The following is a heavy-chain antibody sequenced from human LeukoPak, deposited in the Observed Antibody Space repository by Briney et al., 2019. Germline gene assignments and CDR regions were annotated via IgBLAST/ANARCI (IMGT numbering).Heavy chain of an antibody. Sequence: SETLSLTCAVYGGSFSGYYWNYIRQPPGKGLEWIGEINHNGSTNYNPSLKSRVTISVDTSKNQFSLKLSSVTAADTAVYYCARRHCSSTSCYLPKYYFDYWGQGTLVTVSS. CDR2: INHNGST. CDR1: GGSFSGYY. CDR3: ARRHCSSTSCYLPKYYFDY. V-gene: IGHV4-34*01. D-gene: IGHD2-2*01. J-gene: IGHJ4*02.